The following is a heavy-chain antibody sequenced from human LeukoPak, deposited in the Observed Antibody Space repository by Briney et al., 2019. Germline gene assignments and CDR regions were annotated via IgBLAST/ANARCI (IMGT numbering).Heavy chain of an antibody. V-gene: IGHV3-30*02. CDR3: AKDGARVGATTYYYMDV. J-gene: IGHJ6*03. CDR2: IRYDGGNK. CDR1: GSTFSNYG. Sequence: TGGSLRLSCAASGSTFSNYGMHWVRQAPGKGLEWGAFIRYDGGNKYYADSVKGRFTIFRDNFKNMIYLQMNSLRAEDTAVYYCAKDGARVGATTYYYMDVWGKGTTVTVSS. D-gene: IGHD1-26*01.